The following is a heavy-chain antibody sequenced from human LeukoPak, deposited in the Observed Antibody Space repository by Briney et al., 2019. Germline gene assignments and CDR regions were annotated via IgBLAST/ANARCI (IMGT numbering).Heavy chain of an antibody. D-gene: IGHD3-22*01. J-gene: IGHJ3*02. CDR3: ARDRYYYDSSGYFSAFDI. Sequence: SQALSLTCAVSGGSISSGGYSWSWIRQPAGKGLEWIGRIYTSGSTNYNPSLKSRVTMSVDTSKNQFSLKLSSVTAADTAVYYCARDRYYYDSSGYFSAFDIWGQGTMVTVSS. CDR1: GGSISSGGYS. CDR2: IYTSGST. V-gene: IGHV4-61*02.